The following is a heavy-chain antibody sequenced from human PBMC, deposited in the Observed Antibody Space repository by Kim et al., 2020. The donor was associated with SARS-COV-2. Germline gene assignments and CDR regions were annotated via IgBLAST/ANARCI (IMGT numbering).Heavy chain of an antibody. Sequence: GGSLRLSCAASGFTFSSYGMHWVRQAPGKGLEWVAVISYDGSNKYYADSVKGRFTISRDNSKNTLYLQMNSLRAEDTAVYYCAKDRGDGYGEYGMDVWGPGATVTVS. CDR3: AKDRGDGYGEYGMDV. J-gene: IGHJ6*02. D-gene: IGHD5-12*01. CDR2: ISYDGSNK. V-gene: IGHV3-30*18. CDR1: GFTFSSYG.